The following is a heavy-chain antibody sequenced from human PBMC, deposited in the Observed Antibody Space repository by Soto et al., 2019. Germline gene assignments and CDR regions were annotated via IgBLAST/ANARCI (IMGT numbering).Heavy chain of an antibody. CDR1: GYTFTSYY. J-gene: IGHJ4*02. CDR2: INPSGGST. CDR3: ARWGRVECSGGSCYSNFDY. D-gene: IGHD2-15*01. V-gene: IGHV1-46*03. Sequence: QVQLVQSGAEVKKPGASVKVSCKASGYTFTSYYMHWVRQAPGQGFEWMGIINPSGGSTSYAKRISGRVTMTRDTSTSTAYMGLSSMRSEDTAVYYCARWGRVECSGGSCYSNFDYWGQGTLVTVSS.